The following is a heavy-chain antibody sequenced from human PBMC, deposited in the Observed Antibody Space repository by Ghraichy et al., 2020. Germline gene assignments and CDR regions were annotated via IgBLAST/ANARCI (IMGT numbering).Heavy chain of an antibody. CDR2: IYYSGRT. V-gene: IGHV4-59*01. Sequence: SETLSLTCTVSGGSISSDNWSWIRQPPGKGLEWIGFIYYSGRTNYNPSLKSRVTISVDTSKNQFSLKLSSVTAADTAVYYCASLFSVAGPFDYWGQGTLVTVSS. CDR1: GGSISSDN. D-gene: IGHD6-19*01. J-gene: IGHJ4*02. CDR3: ASLFSVAGPFDY.